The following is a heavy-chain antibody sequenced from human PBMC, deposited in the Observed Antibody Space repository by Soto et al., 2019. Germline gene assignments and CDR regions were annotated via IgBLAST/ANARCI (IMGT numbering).Heavy chain of an antibody. V-gene: IGHV1-8*01. Sequence: QVQLVQSGAEVKKPGASVKVSCKASGYTFTSYDINWVRQATGQGLEWMGWMNPNSGNTGYAQKFQGRVTMTRNTSISTAYMELSSLRSEDTAVYYCASARGYCSSTSCSSLDGFDIWGQGTMVTVSS. J-gene: IGHJ3*02. CDR2: MNPNSGNT. CDR3: ASARGYCSSTSCSSLDGFDI. CDR1: GYTFTSYD. D-gene: IGHD2-2*03.